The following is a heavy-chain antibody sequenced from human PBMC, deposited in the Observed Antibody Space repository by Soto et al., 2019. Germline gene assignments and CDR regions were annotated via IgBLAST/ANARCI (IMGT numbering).Heavy chain of an antibody. J-gene: IGHJ4*02. D-gene: IGHD4-4*01. CDR1: GGSIRSSSYY. V-gene: IGHV4-39*01. CDR3: ARQIQKGATVRRIDN. CDR2: RYYSGST. Sequence: QLQLQESGPGLLKPSETLSLICTVSGGSIRSSSYYWGWIRQPPGKGLEWIGSRYYSGSTYYNPTLKSLVTLSVNTSKYQFSLDLIAVTAADTAVYYYARQIQKGATVRRIDNWGQGNPVTVSS.